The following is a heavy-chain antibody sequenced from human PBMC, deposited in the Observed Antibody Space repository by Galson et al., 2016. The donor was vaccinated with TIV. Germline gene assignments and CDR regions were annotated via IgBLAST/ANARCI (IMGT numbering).Heavy chain of an antibody. D-gene: IGHD2-21*01. J-gene: IGHJ3*01. V-gene: IGHV3-21*01. CDR3: ARDMGPCGNECFTLDAFDV. CDR2: ISSSGNYI. Sequence: SLRLSCAASGFTFSRYSLNWVRQAPGRGLEWAASISSSGNYIYYADSVKGRFTISRDNAKRSLYLHMNSLRAEDTAVYSCARDMGPCGNECFTLDAFDVWGQGTMVTVSS. CDR1: GFTFSRYS.